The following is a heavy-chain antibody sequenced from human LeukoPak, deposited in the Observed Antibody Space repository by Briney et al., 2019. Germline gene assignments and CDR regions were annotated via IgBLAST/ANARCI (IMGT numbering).Heavy chain of an antibody. CDR3: ARFGECIVATIEGINWFET. CDR2: IIPIFGTA. J-gene: IGHJ5*02. Sequence: SVKVSCKASVGTFTSYAISLVRQTPGQGLEWMGEIIPIFGTAKEAEKFQGRVTITKAESTSTGYRELSRLRCEDTAVYYCARFGECIVATIEGINWFETWGEGTLVTVSP. D-gene: IGHD5-12*01. V-gene: IGHV1-69*05. CDR1: VGTFTSYA.